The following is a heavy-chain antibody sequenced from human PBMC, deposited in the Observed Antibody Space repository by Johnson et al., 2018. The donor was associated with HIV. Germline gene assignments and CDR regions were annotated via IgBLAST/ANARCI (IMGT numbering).Heavy chain of an antibody. Sequence: VHLVESGGGLVQPGGSLRLSCAASGFTFSTYWMSWVRQAPGKGLEWVANIKEDGSEKYYVDSVKGRFTISRDNAKNSLYLQMNSLRAEDTAVYYCARDGKYSSIGPDAFDVWGQGTMVAVSS. V-gene: IGHV3-7*01. CDR3: ARDGKYSSIGPDAFDV. CDR2: IKEDGSEK. J-gene: IGHJ3*01. D-gene: IGHD6-13*01. CDR1: GFTFSTYW.